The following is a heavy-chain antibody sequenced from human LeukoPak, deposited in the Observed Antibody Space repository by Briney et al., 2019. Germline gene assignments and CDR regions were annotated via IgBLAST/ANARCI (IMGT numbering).Heavy chain of an antibody. J-gene: IGHJ6*03. CDR3: ARMMGSIVVVPAAIEHYYYYMDV. Sequence: SETLSLTCTVSGGSLSSYYWNWIRQPPGKGLEWIGYIYYSGSTNYNPSLKSRVTISVDTSKNQFPLKLSSVTAADTAVYYCARMMGSIVVVPAAIEHYYYYMDVWGNGTTVTVSS. V-gene: IGHV4-59*01. D-gene: IGHD2-2*01. CDR1: GGSLSSYY. CDR2: IYYSGST.